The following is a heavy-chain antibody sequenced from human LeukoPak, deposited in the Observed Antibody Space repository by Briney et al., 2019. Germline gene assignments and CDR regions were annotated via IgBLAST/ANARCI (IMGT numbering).Heavy chain of an antibody. CDR3: AREWQYQFDF. CDR2: VYHSGIT. CDR1: GGSITNTNYY. Sequence: SETLSLTCTVSGGSITNTNYYWAWVRQPPGEGLEWIGSVYHSGITYYTPSLKSRVSISVDTSKNHFSLKVTSVTAADTAVYYCAREWQYQFDFWGQGSLVTISS. V-gene: IGHV4-39*07. J-gene: IGHJ4*02. D-gene: IGHD4-11*01.